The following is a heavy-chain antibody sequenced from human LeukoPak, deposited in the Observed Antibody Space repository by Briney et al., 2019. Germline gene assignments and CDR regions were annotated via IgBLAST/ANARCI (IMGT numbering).Heavy chain of an antibody. Sequence: APVKVSCKASGGTFSSYAISWVRQAPGQGLEWMGGIIPIFGTANYAQKFQGRVTITADESTSTAYMELSSLRSEDTAVYYCARESSISMVRGVIGYWGRGTLVTVSS. CDR2: IIPIFGTA. CDR1: GGTFSSYA. CDR3: ARESSISMVRGVIGY. D-gene: IGHD3-10*01. V-gene: IGHV1-69*13. J-gene: IGHJ4*02.